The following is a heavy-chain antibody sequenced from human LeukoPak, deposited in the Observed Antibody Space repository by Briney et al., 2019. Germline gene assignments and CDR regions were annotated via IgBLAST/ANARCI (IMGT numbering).Heavy chain of an antibody. CDR2: INHSGST. CDR3: ARQAGGWLGN. J-gene: IGHJ4*02. CDR1: GGSFSGYY. Sequence: SETLSLTCAVYGGSFSGYYWSWIRQPPGKGLEWIGEINHSGSTNYNPSLKSRVTISVDTSKNQFSLKLSSVTAADTAVYYCARQAGGWLGNWGQGTLVTVSS. V-gene: IGHV4-34*01. D-gene: IGHD6-19*01.